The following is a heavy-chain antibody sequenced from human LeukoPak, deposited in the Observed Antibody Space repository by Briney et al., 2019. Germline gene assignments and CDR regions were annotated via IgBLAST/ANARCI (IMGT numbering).Heavy chain of an antibody. J-gene: IGHJ6*03. CDR3: ARGFYYYDSSGYDALSYMDV. Sequence: GASVKVSCKASGYTFTGYYIHWVRQAPGQGLEWMGRINPNSGGTNYAQKFQGRVTMTRDTSISTAYMELSRLRSDDTAVYYCARGFYYYDSSGYDALSYMDVWGKGTTVTVSS. CDR1: GYTFTGYY. CDR2: INPNSGGT. D-gene: IGHD3-22*01. V-gene: IGHV1-2*06.